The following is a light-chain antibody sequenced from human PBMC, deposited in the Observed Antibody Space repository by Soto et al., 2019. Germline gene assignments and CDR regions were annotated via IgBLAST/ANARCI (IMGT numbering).Light chain of an antibody. Sequence: EIVLTQSPGTLSLSPGERATLSCRASQSVSSSHLAWYQHKPGQAPRLLIYDASNRATGIPARFSGSGSGTDFTLTISSLEPEDFAVYYCQQRSNWPTFGQGTRLEIK. V-gene: IGKV3D-20*02. J-gene: IGKJ5*01. CDR2: DAS. CDR1: QSVSSSH. CDR3: QQRSNWPT.